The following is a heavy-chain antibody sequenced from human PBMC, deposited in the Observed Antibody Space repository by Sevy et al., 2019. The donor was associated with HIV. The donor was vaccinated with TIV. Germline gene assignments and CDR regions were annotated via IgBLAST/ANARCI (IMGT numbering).Heavy chain of an antibody. CDR3: TKDEAYTVATSYYFDY. Sequence: GGSLRLSCAASGFTFSNSGMHWVRQSPGKGLEWVSGISDSAYNTYYADSVKGRFTISRDNSKNSLYLQMNSLRAEDTAVYYCTKDEAYTVATSYYFDYWGQGTLVTVSS. D-gene: IGHD5-12*01. V-gene: IGHV3-23*01. CDR1: GFTFSNSG. J-gene: IGHJ4*02. CDR2: ISDSAYNT.